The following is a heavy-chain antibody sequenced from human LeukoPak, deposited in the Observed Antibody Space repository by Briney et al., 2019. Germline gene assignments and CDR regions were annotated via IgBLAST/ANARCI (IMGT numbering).Heavy chain of an antibody. D-gene: IGHD6-25*01. CDR3: AAGGPTVSGAALDI. J-gene: IGHJ3*02. CDR1: GYTFTSYY. V-gene: IGHV1-2*02. Sequence: ASVKVSCKASGYTFTSYYIHWVRQAPGQGLEWMGWISPNSGDTSYAQKFQGRVTMTRDTSITTAYMELSRLTFDDTAVYYCAAGGPTVSGAALDIWGQGTMVIVSS. CDR2: ISPNSGDT.